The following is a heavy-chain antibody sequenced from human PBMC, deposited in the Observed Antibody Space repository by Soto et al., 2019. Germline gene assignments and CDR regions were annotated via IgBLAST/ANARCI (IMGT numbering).Heavy chain of an antibody. D-gene: IGHD2-2*01. CDR3: ARTLIVLVPAAFLVDY. V-gene: IGHV2-5*02. CDR1: GFSLSSIGMG. J-gene: IGHJ4*02. CDR2: IYWDDDK. Sequence: SGPTLVNPTETLTLTCTFSGFSLSSIGMGVGWIRQPPGKALEWLALIYWDDDKRYSPSLSSRLTITRDPSKNQVDLTMTNMDPVDTATYYCARTLIVLVPAAFLVDYWGQGTLVTVSS.